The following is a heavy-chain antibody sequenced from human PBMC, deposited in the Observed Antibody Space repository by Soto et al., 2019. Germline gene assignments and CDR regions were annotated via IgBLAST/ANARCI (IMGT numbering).Heavy chain of an antibody. D-gene: IGHD3-9*01. V-gene: IGHV3-30-3*01. CDR2: ISYDGSNK. CDR3: ARDSPRKVLRYFDWYPLEGLHAFDI. Sequence: GGSLRLSCAASGFTFSSYAMHWVRQAPGKGLEWVAVISYDGSNKYYADSVKGRFTISRDNSKNTLYLQMNSLRAEDTAVYYCARDSPRKVLRYFDWYPLEGLHAFDIWGQGTMVTVSS. CDR1: GFTFSSYA. J-gene: IGHJ3*02.